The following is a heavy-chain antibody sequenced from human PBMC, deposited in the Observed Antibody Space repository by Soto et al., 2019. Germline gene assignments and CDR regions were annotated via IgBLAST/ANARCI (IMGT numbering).Heavy chain of an antibody. CDR2: ISAYNGNT. V-gene: IGHV1-18*01. Sequence: GPSVKVSCKASGYTFTSYGISWVRQAPGQGLEWMGWISAYNGNTNYAQKLQGRVTMTTDTSTSTAYMELRSLRSDDTAVYYCATGTYYDFWSGQDAFDIWGQGTMVTVSS. CDR1: GYTFTSYG. D-gene: IGHD3-3*01. J-gene: IGHJ3*02. CDR3: ATGTYYDFWSGQDAFDI.